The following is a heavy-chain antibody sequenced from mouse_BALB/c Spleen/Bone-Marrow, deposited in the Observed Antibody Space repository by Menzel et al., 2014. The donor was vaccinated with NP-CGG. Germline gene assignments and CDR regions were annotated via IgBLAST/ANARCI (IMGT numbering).Heavy chain of an antibody. Sequence: VKLVESGAELAKPGASVKMSCKASGYTFTSYWMHWVKQRPGQGLEWIGYINPSTGYTEYNQKFEDKATLTADKSSSTAYMQLSSLTSEDSAVYYCARGTVIAYYYAMDYWGQGTSVTVSS. J-gene: IGHJ4*01. CDR3: ARGTVIAYYYAMDY. V-gene: IGHV1-7*01. CDR1: GYTFTSYW. CDR2: INPSTGYT. D-gene: IGHD1-1*01.